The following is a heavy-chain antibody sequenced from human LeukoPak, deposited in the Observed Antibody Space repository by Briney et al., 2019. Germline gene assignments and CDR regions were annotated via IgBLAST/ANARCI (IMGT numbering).Heavy chain of an antibody. CDR3: ARSGRGGSGYDLGY. Sequence: PSETLSLTCTLSGGSISSYYWSWIRQPPGKGLEWIGYTYYSGSTNYNPSLKSRVTISVDTSKNQFSLKLSSVTAADTAVYYCARSGRGGSGYDLGYWGQGTLVTVSS. D-gene: IGHD5-12*01. J-gene: IGHJ4*02. V-gene: IGHV4-59*08. CDR2: TYYSGST. CDR1: GGSISSYY.